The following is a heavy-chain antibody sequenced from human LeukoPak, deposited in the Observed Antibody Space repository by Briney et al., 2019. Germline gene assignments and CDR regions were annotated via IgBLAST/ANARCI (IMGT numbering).Heavy chain of an antibody. V-gene: IGHV3-30-3*01. CDR1: GFTFSSYA. Sequence: GGSLGLSCAASGFTFSSYAMHWVRQAPGKGLEWVAVISYDGSNKYYADSVKGRFTISRDNSKNTLYLQMNSLRAEDTAVYYCARDRQQLGVFDYWGQGTLVTVSS. J-gene: IGHJ4*02. CDR2: ISYDGSNK. CDR3: ARDRQQLGVFDY. D-gene: IGHD6-13*01.